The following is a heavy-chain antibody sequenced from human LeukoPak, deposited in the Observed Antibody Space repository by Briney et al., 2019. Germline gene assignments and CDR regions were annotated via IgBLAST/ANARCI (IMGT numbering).Heavy chain of an antibody. Sequence: GGSLRLSCAASGFTFSSYWMHWVRQAPGKGLVWVSRINTDGSSTSYADSVKGRFTISRDNAKNTLYLQMNSLRAGDTAVYYCARVSSSSWYDYWGQGTLVTVSS. CDR1: GFTFSSYW. CDR3: ARVSSSSWYDY. D-gene: IGHD6-13*01. CDR2: INTDGSST. V-gene: IGHV3-74*01. J-gene: IGHJ4*02.